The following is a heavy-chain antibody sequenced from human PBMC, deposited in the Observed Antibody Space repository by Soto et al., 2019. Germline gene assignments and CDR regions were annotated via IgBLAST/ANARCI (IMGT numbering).Heavy chain of an antibody. D-gene: IGHD6-13*01. Sequence: SETLSLTCTVSGGSISSSSYYWGWIRQPPGKGLEWIGSIYYSGSTYYNPSLKSRVTISVDTSKNQFSLKLSSVTATDTAVYYCTRLVTWAAALHSYSTDVWGKAPTVTV. V-gene: IGHV4-39*01. J-gene: IGHJ6*03. CDR1: GGSISSSSYY. CDR2: IYYSGST. CDR3: TRLVTWAAALHSYSTDV.